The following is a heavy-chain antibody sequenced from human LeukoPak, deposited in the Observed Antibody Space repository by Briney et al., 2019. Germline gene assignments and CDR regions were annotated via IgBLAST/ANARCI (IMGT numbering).Heavy chain of an antibody. J-gene: IGHJ4*02. D-gene: IGHD3-22*01. V-gene: IGHV1-69*13. CDR2: IIPIFGTA. CDR3: AKAAGDSSGSYFDY. Sequence: SVKVSCKASGGTFISYAISWVRQAPGQGLEWMGGIIPIFGTANYAQKFQGRVTITADESTSTAYMELNSLRAEDTAVYYCAKAAGDSSGSYFDYWGQGTLVTVSS. CDR1: GGTFISYA.